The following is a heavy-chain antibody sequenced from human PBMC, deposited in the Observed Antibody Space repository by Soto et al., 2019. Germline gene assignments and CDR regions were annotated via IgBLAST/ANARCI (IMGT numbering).Heavy chain of an antibody. CDR1: GFSLSTTGAG. Sequence: SGPTLANPTQTLTLTSTVSGFSLSTTGAGMSWIRQPPGKALEWLALIYWHDDKRYSPSLKSRLTITKDTSKNQVVLTMTNMDPVDTATYYCAHRGGATVGLYYFDYWGQGALVTVSS. D-gene: IGHD3-16*01. CDR2: IYWHDDK. V-gene: IGHV2-5*01. CDR3: AHRGGATVGLYYFDY. J-gene: IGHJ4*02.